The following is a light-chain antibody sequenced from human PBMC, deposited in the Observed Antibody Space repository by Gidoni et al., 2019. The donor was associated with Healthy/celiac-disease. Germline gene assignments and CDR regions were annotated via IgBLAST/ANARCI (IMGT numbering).Light chain of an antibody. CDR2: DAS. CDR1: QSISSY. V-gene: IGKV1-39*01. Sequence: DIQMTQSPSSLSASVGDRVTVTCRASQSISSYLNWYQQKPGKAPKVLIYDASSLQSGVPSRFSGSGSGTDFTLTISSLQPEDFATYYCQQSYRTPQTFGQGTKVEIK. J-gene: IGKJ1*01. CDR3: QQSYRTPQT.